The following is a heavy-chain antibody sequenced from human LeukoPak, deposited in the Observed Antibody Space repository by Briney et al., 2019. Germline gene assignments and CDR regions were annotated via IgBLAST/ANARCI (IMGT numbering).Heavy chain of an antibody. V-gene: IGHV1-18*01. Sequence: ASVKVSCKASGYTFTSYGIGWVRQAPGQGLEWMGWISAYNGNTNYAQKLQGRVTMTTDTSTSTAYMELRSLRSDDTAVYYCARAMVRGVSLFYYYYGMDVWGQGTTVTVSS. D-gene: IGHD3-10*01. J-gene: IGHJ6*02. CDR3: ARAMVRGVSLFYYYYGMDV. CDR2: ISAYNGNT. CDR1: GYTFTSYG.